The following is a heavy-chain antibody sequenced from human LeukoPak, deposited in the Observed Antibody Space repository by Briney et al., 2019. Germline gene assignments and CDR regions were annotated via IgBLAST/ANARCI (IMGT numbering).Heavy chain of an antibody. CDR3: ARGCGGPYNWFGP. V-gene: IGHV4-61*02. D-gene: IGHD3-16*01. CDR1: GDSINNGSYC. Sequence: SETLSLTCTVSGDSINNGSYCWIRIPQPAGKGLEWIGRDFTTRTTHYNPYLQSRLTIAISTSQNLFTLTPTSVTATAAAAYECARGCGGPYNWFGPWGQGALVTVSS. J-gene: IGHJ5*02. CDR2: DFTTRTT.